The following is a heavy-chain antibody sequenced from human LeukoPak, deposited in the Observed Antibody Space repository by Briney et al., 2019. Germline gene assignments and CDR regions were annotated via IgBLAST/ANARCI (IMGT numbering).Heavy chain of an antibody. J-gene: IGHJ6*03. CDR3: ATDREFLWFGELSEYYYMDV. D-gene: IGHD3-10*01. Sequence: SETLSLTCAVSGYSISSGYYWGWIRQPPGKGLEWIGSIYHSGSTYYNPSLKSRVTISVDTSKNQFSLKLSSVTAADTAVYYCATDREFLWFGELSEYYYMDVWGKGTTVTVSS. CDR2: IYHSGST. CDR1: GYSISSGYY. V-gene: IGHV4-38-2*02.